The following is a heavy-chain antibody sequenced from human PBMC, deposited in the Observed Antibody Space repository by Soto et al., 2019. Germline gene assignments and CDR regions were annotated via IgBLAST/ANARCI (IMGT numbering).Heavy chain of an antibody. CDR3: ARSIAYYYDSSGYYSGDFFDY. V-gene: IGHV3-30-3*01. Sequence: QVQLVESGGGVVQPGRSLRLSCAASGFTFSSYAMHWVRQAPGKGLEWVAVISYDGSNKYYADSVKGRFTISRDNSKNTLYLQMNSLRAEDTAVYYCARSIAYYYDSSGYYSGDFFDYWGQGTLVTVSS. J-gene: IGHJ4*02. CDR1: GFTFSSYA. D-gene: IGHD3-22*01. CDR2: ISYDGSNK.